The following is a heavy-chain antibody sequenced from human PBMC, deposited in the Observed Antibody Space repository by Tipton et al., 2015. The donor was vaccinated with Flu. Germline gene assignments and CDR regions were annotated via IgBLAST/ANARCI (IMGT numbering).Heavy chain of an antibody. V-gene: IGHV4-59*01. J-gene: IGHJ4*02. D-gene: IGHD6-19*01. CDR3: ARASSVYTTGWYALDY. CDR2: IYYSGDT. Sequence: GLVKPSETLSLTCTVSGGSISPYYWSWIRQPPGKGLEWIGYIYYSGDTKYNPSLKSRVTISLDTPKNQFSLKLSSVTAADTAVYYCARASSVYTTGWYALDYWGQGTLVTVSS. CDR1: GGSISPYY.